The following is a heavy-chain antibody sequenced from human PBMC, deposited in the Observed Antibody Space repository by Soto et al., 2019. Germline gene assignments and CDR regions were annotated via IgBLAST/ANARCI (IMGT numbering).Heavy chain of an antibody. V-gene: IGHV3-33*01. Sequence: QVQLVESGGGVVQPGRSLRLSCAASGFTFSSYGMHWVRQAPGKGLEWVAVIWYDGSNKYYADSVKGRFTISRDNSKNTLYLQMNSLRAEDTAVYYCARGRPLGYSWYFDYWGQGTLVTVAS. CDR1: GFTFSSYG. CDR2: IWYDGSNK. J-gene: IGHJ4*02. CDR3: ARGRPLGYSWYFDY. D-gene: IGHD2-15*01.